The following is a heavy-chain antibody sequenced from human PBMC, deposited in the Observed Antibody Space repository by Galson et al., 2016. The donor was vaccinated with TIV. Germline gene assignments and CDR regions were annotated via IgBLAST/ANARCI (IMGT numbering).Heavy chain of an antibody. D-gene: IGHD3-3*01. J-gene: IGHJ5*02. CDR3: ARGRTTIFGVVAAWFDP. V-gene: IGHV4-59*12. CDR2: IYYSGPT. CDR1: GGSISIYY. Sequence: LSLTCSVSGGSISIYYWSWIRPPPGKGLEWIGYIYYSGPTHNNSSLRSRVTISVDTSKNQFSLTLSSVTAADTAMYFSARGRTTIFGVVAAWFDPWGQGTLVTVSS.